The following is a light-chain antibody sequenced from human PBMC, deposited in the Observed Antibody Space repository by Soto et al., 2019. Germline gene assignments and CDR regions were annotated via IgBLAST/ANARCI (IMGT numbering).Light chain of an antibody. J-gene: IGKJ1*01. V-gene: IGKV3-20*01. CDR3: QQYGKT. CDR2: GAS. CDR1: QSVRSSY. Sequence: EIVLTQSPGTLSLSPGERATLSCRASQSVRSSYLAWYQQKFGQAPRLLIYGASSRATGIPDRFSGSGSGTDFTLNISRLEPEDFAVYYCQQYGKTFGQGTKVEIK.